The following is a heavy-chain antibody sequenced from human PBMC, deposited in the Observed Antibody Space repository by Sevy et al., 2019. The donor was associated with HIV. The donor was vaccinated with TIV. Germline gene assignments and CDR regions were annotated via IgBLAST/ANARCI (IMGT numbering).Heavy chain of an antibody. CDR1: GFIFGDYA. CDR3: TRWCGAQSIFDY. Sequence: GGSLRLSCTASGFIFGDYAMSWVRQAPGKGLEWVAFIKSKALGGTTGSAASVESRVTISRDDSKNIAYLQMNNVKTEDTAVYYCTRWCGAQSIFDYWGQGTLVTVSS. J-gene: IGHJ4*02. CDR2: IKSKALGGTT. D-gene: IGHD3-10*01. V-gene: IGHV3-49*04.